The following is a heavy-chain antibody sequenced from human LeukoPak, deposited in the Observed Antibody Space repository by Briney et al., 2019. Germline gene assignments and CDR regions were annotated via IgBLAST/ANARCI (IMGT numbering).Heavy chain of an antibody. CDR3: ATQWELPTHFDY. CDR2: IRYDGSIK. CDR1: GFTFSNYG. V-gene: IGHV3-30*02. Sequence: GGSLRLSCAASGFTFSNYGMHWVRQAPGKGLEWVTFIRYDGSIKYYADSVKGRFTMSRDNSKNTLCLQMNSLRAEGTAVYYCATQWELPTHFDYWGQGTLVTVSS. D-gene: IGHD1-26*01. J-gene: IGHJ4*02.